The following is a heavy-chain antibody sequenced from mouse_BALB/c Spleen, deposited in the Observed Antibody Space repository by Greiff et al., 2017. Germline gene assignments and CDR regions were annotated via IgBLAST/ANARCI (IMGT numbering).Heavy chain of an antibody. D-gene: IGHD1-1*01. J-gene: IGHJ2*01. CDR3: TSGGSSDYFDY. CDR1: GYTFTSSY. V-gene: IGHV1S81*02. CDR2: INPGNGGT. Sequence: VQLQQPGAELVKPGASVKLSCTASGYTFTSSYMYWVKQRPGQGLEWIGGINPGNGGTKFNEKFQSKATLTVDKSSSTAYMQLSSLTSEDAAVYYYTSGGSSDYFDYWGQGTTLTVS.